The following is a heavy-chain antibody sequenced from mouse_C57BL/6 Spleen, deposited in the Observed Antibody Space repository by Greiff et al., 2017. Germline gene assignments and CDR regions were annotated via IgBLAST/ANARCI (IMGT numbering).Heavy chain of an antibody. CDR2: ISSGSSTL. J-gene: IGHJ4*01. D-gene: IGHD2-2*01. CDR3: ARGDLYYGYHYAMDY. V-gene: IGHV5-17*01. Sequence: EVQGVESGGGLVKPGGSLTLSCAASGFTFSDYGMHWVRQAPEKGLEWVAYISSGSSTLYYADTVKGRFTISRDNAKNTLFLQMTSLRSEDTAMYYCARGDLYYGYHYAMDYWGQGTSVTVSS. CDR1: GFTFSDYG.